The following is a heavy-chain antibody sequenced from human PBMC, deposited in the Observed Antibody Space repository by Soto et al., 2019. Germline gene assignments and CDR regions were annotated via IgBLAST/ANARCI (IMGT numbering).Heavy chain of an antibody. D-gene: IGHD2-21*01. CDR1: GFNFNNYA. J-gene: IGHJ6*02. CDR3: AKAGWGGDYYYGLDV. Sequence: QVQVVESGGGVVRPGRSLRLPCAASGFNFNNYAMHWVRQAPGKGLEWVAVVSFDGSSTYYADSVKGRFTISRDSSNNTVSLQMNSLTNEDTAAYYCAKAGWGGDYYYGLDVWGQGTTVTVSS. V-gene: IGHV3-30*18. CDR2: VSFDGSST.